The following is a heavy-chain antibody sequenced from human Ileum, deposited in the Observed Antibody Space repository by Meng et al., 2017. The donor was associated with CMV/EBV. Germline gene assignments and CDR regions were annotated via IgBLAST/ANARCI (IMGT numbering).Heavy chain of an antibody. CDR1: GFTFSTYA. J-gene: IGHJ5*02. Sequence: GESLKISCAASGFTFSTYAMNWVRQAPGKGLEWVSSISPDTHYIYYADSLKGRFAMSRDDAKSSIYLQMDSLRAGDTAVYFCARGPIVETPSSIPVWFDPWGQGTLVTVSS. CDR2: ISPDTHYI. D-gene: IGHD2-2*02. V-gene: IGHV3-21*01. CDR3: ARGPIVETPSSIPVWFDP.